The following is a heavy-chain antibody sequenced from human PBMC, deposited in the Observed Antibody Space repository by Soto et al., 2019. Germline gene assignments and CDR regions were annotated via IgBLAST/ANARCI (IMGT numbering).Heavy chain of an antibody. CDR3: VKGVLGAAAGTMEPYNWFDP. J-gene: IGHJ5*02. CDR2: ISSNGGST. CDR1: GFTFSSYA. D-gene: IGHD6-13*01. Sequence: GGSLRLSCSASGFTFSSYAMHWVRQAPGKGLEYVSAISSNGGSTYYADSVKGRFTISRDNSKNTLYLQMSSLRAEDTAVYYCVKGVLGAAAGTMEPYNWFDPWGQGTLVTVSS. V-gene: IGHV3-64D*08.